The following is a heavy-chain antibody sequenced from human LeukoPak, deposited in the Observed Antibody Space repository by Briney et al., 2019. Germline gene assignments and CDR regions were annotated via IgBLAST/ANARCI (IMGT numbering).Heavy chain of an antibody. V-gene: IGHV4-34*01. CDR2: INDSGTT. CDR3: ARAITYYDSSGYIDY. CDR1: GGSFSGYY. D-gene: IGHD3-22*01. Sequence: SETLSLTCAIYGGSFSGYYWSWVRQPPGKGLVWIGEINDSGTTNYNPSLKSRVTVSLDTSKNQFSLKLSSVTAADTAVYYCARAITYYDSSGYIDYWGQGTLVTVSS. J-gene: IGHJ4*02.